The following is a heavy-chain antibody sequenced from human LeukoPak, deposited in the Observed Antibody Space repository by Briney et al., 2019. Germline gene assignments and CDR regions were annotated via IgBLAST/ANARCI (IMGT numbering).Heavy chain of an antibody. CDR3: ATGSPAGDGSGWPHYDY. Sequence: SGGSLRLSCAASGFIFSSYSMNWVRQAPGKGLEWVSSISSSSSYIYYADSVKGRFTISRDNAKNSLYLQMSSLRAEDTAVYFCATGSPAGDGSGWPHYDYWGQGTLVTVSS. CDR2: ISSSSSYI. J-gene: IGHJ4*02. V-gene: IGHV3-21*01. CDR1: GFIFSSYS. D-gene: IGHD6-19*01.